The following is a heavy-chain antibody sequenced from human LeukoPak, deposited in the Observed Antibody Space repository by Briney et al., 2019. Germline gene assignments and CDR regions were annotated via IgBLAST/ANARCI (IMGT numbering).Heavy chain of an antibody. D-gene: IGHD3-22*01. CDR2: IDWDDDK. CDR1: GFSLSTSGMC. J-gene: IGHJ3*02. CDR3: ARIRYYYDSSGYYSDI. V-gene: IGHV2-70*11. Sequence: SGPTLVNPTQTLTLTFTFSGFSLSTSGMCVSWIRQPPGKALEWLARIDWDDDKYYSTSLKTRLTISKDTSKNQVVLRMTSLYPVDTATYYCARIRYYYDSSGYYSDIWGQGTMVTVSS.